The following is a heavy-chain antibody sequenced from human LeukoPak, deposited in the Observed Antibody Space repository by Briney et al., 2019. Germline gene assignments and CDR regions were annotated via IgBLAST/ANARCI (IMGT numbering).Heavy chain of an antibody. CDR3: ARTSGSYYGHFDC. J-gene: IGHJ4*02. V-gene: IGHV3-30-3*01. CDR1: GFTFSSYA. D-gene: IGHD1-26*01. CDR2: ISYDGYNK. Sequence: GGSLILSCAASGFTFSSYAMHWVRQAPGKGLEWVTFISYDGYNKYYADSVKGRFTISRDNSKNTLYLQMNSLRAEDTAVFYCARTSGSYYGHFDCWGQGTLVTVSS.